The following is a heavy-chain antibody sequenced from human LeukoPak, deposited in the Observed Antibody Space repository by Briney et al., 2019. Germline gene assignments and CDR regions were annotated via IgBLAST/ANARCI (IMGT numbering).Heavy chain of an antibody. D-gene: IGHD1-26*01. CDR1: GFTFSSYG. V-gene: IGHV3-30*18. CDR3: AKDRVGAKSR. Sequence: PGGSLRLSCAASGFTFSSYGMHWVRQAPGKGLEWVAVISYDGSNKYYADSVKGRFTISRDNSKNTLYLQMNSLRAEDTAVYYCAKDRVGAKSRWGQGTLVTVSS. J-gene: IGHJ4*02. CDR2: ISYDGSNK.